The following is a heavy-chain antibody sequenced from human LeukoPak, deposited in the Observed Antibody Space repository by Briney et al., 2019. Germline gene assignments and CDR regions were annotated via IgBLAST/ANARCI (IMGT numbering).Heavy chain of an antibody. Sequence: GGSLRLSCAASGFTFSSYSMNWVRQAPGKGLEWVSSISSSSSYIYYADSVKGRFTISRDNAKNSLYLQMNSLRAEDTAVYYCARALTDSSGWFDYWGQGTLVTVSS. CDR2: ISSSSSYI. V-gene: IGHV3-21*01. CDR1: GFTFSSYS. D-gene: IGHD6-19*01. J-gene: IGHJ4*02. CDR3: ARALTDSSGWFDY.